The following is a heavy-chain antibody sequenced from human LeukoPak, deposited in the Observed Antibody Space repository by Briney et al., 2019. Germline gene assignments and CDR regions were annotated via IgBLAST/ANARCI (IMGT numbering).Heavy chain of an antibody. V-gene: IGHV4-34*01. CDR3: ARVFYGDYFIDY. CDR1: GGSISSYY. D-gene: IGHD4-17*01. Sequence: SETLSLTRTVSGGSISSYYWSWIRQPPGKGLEWIGEINHSGSTNYNPSLKSRVTISVDTSKNQFSLKLSSVTAADTAVYYCARVFYGDYFIDYWGQGTLVTVSS. J-gene: IGHJ4*02. CDR2: INHSGST.